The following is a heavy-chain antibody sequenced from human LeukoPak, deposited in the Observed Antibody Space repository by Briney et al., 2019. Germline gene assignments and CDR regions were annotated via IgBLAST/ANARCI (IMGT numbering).Heavy chain of an antibody. Sequence: GGSLRLSCAASGFTVSSNYMSWVRQAPGKGLEWVSVIYSGGSTYYADSVKGRFTISRDNSKNTLYLQMNSLRAEDTAVYYCARGSVRSTSCSSYWGQGTLVTVSS. CDR1: GFTVSSNY. CDR3: ARGSVRSTSCSSY. CDR2: IYSGGST. J-gene: IGHJ4*02. D-gene: IGHD2-2*01. V-gene: IGHV3-53*05.